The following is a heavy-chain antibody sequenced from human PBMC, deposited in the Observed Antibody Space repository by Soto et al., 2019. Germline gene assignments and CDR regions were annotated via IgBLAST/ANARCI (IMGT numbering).Heavy chain of an antibody. Sequence: GGSLRLSCAASGVTFSSYSMNWVRQAPGKGLEWVSYISSSSSTIYYADSVKGRFTISRDNAKNSLYLQMNSLRAEDTAVYYCARDRSDVVVVAATRSYYFDYWGQETLVTVSS. V-gene: IGHV3-48*01. CDR2: ISSSSSTI. CDR1: GVTFSSYS. J-gene: IGHJ4*02. D-gene: IGHD2-15*01. CDR3: ARDRSDVVVVAATRSYYFDY.